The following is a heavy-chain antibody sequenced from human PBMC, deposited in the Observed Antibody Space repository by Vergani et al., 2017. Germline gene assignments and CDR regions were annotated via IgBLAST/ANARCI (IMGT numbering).Heavy chain of an antibody. CDR3: TTDXRYGGDGSCYWLRDHHYYGMDV. CDR2: IKSTFDRGTT. D-gene: IGHD2-21*01. CDR1: GFSFRNAW. Sequence: EVQLVESGGGIVKPGGSLRLSCVASGFSFRNAWMHWVRRTPGKGLEWVGRIKSTFDRGTTDYAAAVKGRFTISRDDSKNTLFLQMNGLKTEDIGVYYCTTDXRYGGDGSCYWLRDHHYYGMDVWGQGTTVTVSS. V-gene: IGHV3-15*07. J-gene: IGHJ6*02.